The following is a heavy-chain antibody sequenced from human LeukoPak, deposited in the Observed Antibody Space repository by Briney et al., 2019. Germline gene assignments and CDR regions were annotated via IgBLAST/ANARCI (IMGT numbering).Heavy chain of an antibody. CDR2: ISAYNGKR. Sequence: GASVKVSCKASGYTFTSFGISWVRLAPGQGPEWMGWISAYNGKRDYAQKLQDRVSMTTDTSTSTAYMELRSLRSDDTAVYYCARNYYGSGSYSPSNWFDPWGQGTQVTVSS. J-gene: IGHJ5*02. V-gene: IGHV1-18*01. CDR1: GYTFTSFG. CDR3: ARNYYGSGSYSPSNWFDP. D-gene: IGHD3-10*01.